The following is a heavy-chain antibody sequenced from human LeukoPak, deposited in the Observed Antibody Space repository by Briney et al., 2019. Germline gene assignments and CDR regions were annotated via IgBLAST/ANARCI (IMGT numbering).Heavy chain of an antibody. CDR3: ARGPDGGYRYYYYMDV. CDR1: GGSFSGYY. V-gene: IGHV4-34*01. J-gene: IGHJ6*03. CDR2: INHSGST. Sequence: SETLSLTCAVYGGSFSGYYWSWIRQPPGKGLEWIGEINHSGSTNYNPSLKSRVTISVDTSKNQFSLKLSSVTAADTAVYYCARGPDGGYRYYYYMDVWGKGTTVTISS. D-gene: IGHD6-13*01.